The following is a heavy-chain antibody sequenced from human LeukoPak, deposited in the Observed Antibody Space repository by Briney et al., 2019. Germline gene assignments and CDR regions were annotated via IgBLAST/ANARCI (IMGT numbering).Heavy chain of an antibody. J-gene: IGHJ4*02. CDR1: GDSVSSNSAA. D-gene: IGHD6-13*01. CDR3: ARDRLDSSSWGGFLYYFDY. CDR2: TYYRSKWYN. Sequence: SQTLSLTCAISGDSVSSNSAAWNWIRQSPSRGLEWLGRTYYRSKWYNDYAVSVKSRITINPDTSKNQFSLQLNSVTPEDTAVYYCARDRLDSSSWGGFLYYFDYWGQGTLVTVSS. V-gene: IGHV6-1*01.